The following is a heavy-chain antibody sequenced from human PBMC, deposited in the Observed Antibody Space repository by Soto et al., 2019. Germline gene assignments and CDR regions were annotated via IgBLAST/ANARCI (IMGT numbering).Heavy chain of an antibody. D-gene: IGHD3-16*01. CDR2: IKQDGSEK. J-gene: IGHJ4*02. CDR3: ARFDYDYIWGSFDY. Sequence: GGSLRLSCAASGFTFSSYWMSWVRQAPGKGLEWVANIKQDGSEKYYVDSVKGRFTISRDNAKNSLYLQMNSLRAEDTAVYYWARFDYDYIWGSFDYWGQGTLVTFSS. CDR1: GFTFSSYW. V-gene: IGHV3-7*01.